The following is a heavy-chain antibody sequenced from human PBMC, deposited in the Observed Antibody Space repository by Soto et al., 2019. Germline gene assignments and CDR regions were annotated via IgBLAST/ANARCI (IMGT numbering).Heavy chain of an antibody. CDR3: ARMLPRGYYFDY. J-gene: IGHJ4*02. V-gene: IGHV3-11*01. Sequence: GPLRLSCAASVFTFSDYYMSWIRQAPGKGLEWVSYISSSGSTIYYADSVKGRFTISRDNAKNSLYLQMNSLRAEDTAVYYCARMLPRGYYFDYWGQGTLVTVSS. CDR2: ISSSGSTI. D-gene: IGHD2-15*01. CDR1: VFTFSDYY.